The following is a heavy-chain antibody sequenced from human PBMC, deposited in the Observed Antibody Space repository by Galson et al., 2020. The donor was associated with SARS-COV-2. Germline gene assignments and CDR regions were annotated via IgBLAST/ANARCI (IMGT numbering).Heavy chain of an antibody. CDR3: ARSWVGATRVFILSY. D-gene: IGHD1-26*01. Sequence: ASVKVSCKASGYTFTGYYMHWVRQAPGQGLEWMGWINPNSGGTNYAQKFQGRVTMTRDTSISTAYMELSRLRSDDTAVYYCARSWVGATRVFILSYWGQGTLVTVSS. CDR1: GYTFTGYY. J-gene: IGHJ4*02. CDR2: INPNSGGT. V-gene: IGHV1-2*02.